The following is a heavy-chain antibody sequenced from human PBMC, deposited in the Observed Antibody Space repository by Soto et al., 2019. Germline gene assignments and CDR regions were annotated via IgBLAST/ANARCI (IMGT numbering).Heavy chain of an antibody. V-gene: IGHV4-34*01. CDR3: ARGLIIAARPDYYYGMDV. Sequence: SETLSLTCAVYGGSFSGYYWSWIRQPPGKGLEWIGEINHSGSTNYNPSLKSRVTISVDTSKNQFSLKLSSVTAADTAVYYCARGLIIAARPDYYYGMDVWGQGTTVTVSS. J-gene: IGHJ6*02. CDR2: INHSGST. CDR1: GGSFSGYY. D-gene: IGHD6-6*01.